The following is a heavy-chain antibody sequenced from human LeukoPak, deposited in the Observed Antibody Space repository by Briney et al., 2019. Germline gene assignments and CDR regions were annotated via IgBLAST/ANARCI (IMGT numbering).Heavy chain of an antibody. Sequence: SETLSLTCTVSGGSISSYSWSWIRQPPGKGLEWIGDIYYSGSTTYNPSLKSRVTISIDTSKNQFSLRLSSVTAADTAVYYCARQLSGRLMTFDYWGQGTLVTVSS. CDR1: GGSISSYS. D-gene: IGHD2-21*02. V-gene: IGHV4-59*08. J-gene: IGHJ4*02. CDR3: ARQLSGRLMTFDY. CDR2: IYYSGST.